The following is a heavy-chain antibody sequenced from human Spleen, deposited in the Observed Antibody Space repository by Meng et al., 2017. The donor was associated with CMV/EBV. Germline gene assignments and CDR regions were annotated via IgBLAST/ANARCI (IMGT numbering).Heavy chain of an antibody. D-gene: IGHD5-18*01. CDR1: GYTFTGYY. V-gene: IGHV1-2*02. Sequence: ASVKVSCKASGYTFTGYYMHWVRQAPGQGLEWMGWINPNSGGTDYAQRFQGRVTVTRDTSISTAYMELSRLRSDDTAVYFCARAPGYMSPWGQGTLVTVSS. J-gene: IGHJ5*02. CDR2: INPNSGGT. CDR3: ARAPGYMSP.